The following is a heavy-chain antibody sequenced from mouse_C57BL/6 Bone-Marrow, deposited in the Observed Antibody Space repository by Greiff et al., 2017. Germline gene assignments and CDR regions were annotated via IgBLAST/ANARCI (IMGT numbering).Heavy chain of an antibody. D-gene: IGHD1-1*01. CDR1: GYTFTSYW. Sequence: QVQLQQSGAELVKPGASVKLSCKASGYTFTSYWMTWVKQRPGQGLEWIGMFHPNSGSTNYTEQFKSKATLTVDKSSSTAYMQLSSLTSEDYAVYYCARSRYYGSSLDYGGQGTTLTVAS. J-gene: IGHJ2*01. V-gene: IGHV1-64*01. CDR3: ARSRYYGSSLDY. CDR2: FHPNSGST.